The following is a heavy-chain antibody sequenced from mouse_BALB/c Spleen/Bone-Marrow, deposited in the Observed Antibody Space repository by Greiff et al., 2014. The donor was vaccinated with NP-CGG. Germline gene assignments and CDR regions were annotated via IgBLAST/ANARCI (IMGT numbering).Heavy chain of an antibody. Sequence: VQLQQSGAELVKPGASVKLSCTASGFNIKDTYMHWVKQRPEQGLEWIGRIDPANGNTKYDPKFQGKATITADTSSNTAYLQLSSLTSEDPAVYYCAGFGITKEEGYYYAMDYWGQGTSVTVSS. CDR2: IDPANGNT. J-gene: IGHJ4*01. D-gene: IGHD2-4*01. V-gene: IGHV14-3*02. CDR3: AGFGITKEEGYYYAMDY. CDR1: GFNIKDTY.